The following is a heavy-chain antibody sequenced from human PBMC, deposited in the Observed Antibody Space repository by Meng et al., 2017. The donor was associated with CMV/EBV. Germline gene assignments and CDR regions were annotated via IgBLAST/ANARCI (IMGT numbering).Heavy chain of an antibody. CDR2: IWYDGSNK. CDR3: AKTGAYCSSTSCLSGMDV. J-gene: IGHJ6*02. CDR1: GFTFSSYG. Sequence: GGPLRLSCAASGFTFSSYGMHWVRQAPGKGLEWVAVIWYDGSNKYYADSVKGRFTISRDNSKNTLYLQMNSLRAEDTAVYYCAKTGAYCSSTSCLSGMDVWGQGTTVTVSS. D-gene: IGHD2-2*01. V-gene: IGHV3-33*06.